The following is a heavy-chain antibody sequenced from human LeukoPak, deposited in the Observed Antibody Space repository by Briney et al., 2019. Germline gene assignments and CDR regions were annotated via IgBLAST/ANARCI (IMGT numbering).Heavy chain of an antibody. CDR3: ARESNFWSGYYKGVFAFDI. J-gene: IGHJ3*02. CDR1: GFTFSSYG. V-gene: IGHV3-33*01. CDR2: IWYDGSNK. D-gene: IGHD3-3*01. Sequence: GSLRLSCAASGFTFSSYGMHWVRQAPGKGLEWVAVIWYDGSNKYYADSVKGRFTISRDNSKNTLCLQMNSLRAEDTAVYYCARESNFWSGYYKGVFAFDIWGQGTMVTVSS.